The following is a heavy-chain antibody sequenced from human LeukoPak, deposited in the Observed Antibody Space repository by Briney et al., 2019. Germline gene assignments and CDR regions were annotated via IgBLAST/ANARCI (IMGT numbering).Heavy chain of an antibody. CDR1: GFTFSSYG. D-gene: IGHD6-19*01. Sequence: GGSLRLSCAASGFTFSSYGMHWVRQAPGKGLEWVAFIRYDGSNKYYADSVKGRFTISRDNSKNTLYLQMNSLRAEDTAVYYCAKEGDEYSSGWCTHWGQGTLVTVSS. CDR3: AKEGDEYSSGWCTH. J-gene: IGHJ4*02. CDR2: IRYDGSNK. V-gene: IGHV3-30*02.